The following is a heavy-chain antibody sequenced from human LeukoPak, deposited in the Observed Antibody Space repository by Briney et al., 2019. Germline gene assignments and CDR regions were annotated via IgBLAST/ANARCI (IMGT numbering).Heavy chain of an antibody. CDR1: GFTFSSYG. J-gene: IGHJ6*03. CDR3: AKDEETAMIIDYYFMDV. CDR2: IWYDGSNK. D-gene: IGHD5-18*01. Sequence: GKSLRLSCAASGFTFSSYGMHWVRQAPRKGLEWVAVIWYDGSNKYYGDSVKGRFTVSRDNSKNTLYLQTNSLRAEDSAVYYCAKDEETAMIIDYYFMDVWGKGTTVTVSS. V-gene: IGHV3-33*06.